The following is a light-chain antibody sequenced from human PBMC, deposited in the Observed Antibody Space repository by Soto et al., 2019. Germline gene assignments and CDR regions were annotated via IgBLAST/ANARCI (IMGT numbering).Light chain of an antibody. CDR1: QDLRTY. CDR3: QQRSNWPRT. V-gene: IGKV3-11*01. J-gene: IGKJ1*01. CDR2: DAS. Sequence: EIVVTQSPATLSLSPGERATLSCRATQDLRTYVGWYQQKPGQAPRLLIYDASNRATGIPARFSGSGSGTDFTLTISSLEPEDFAVYYCQQRSNWPRTFGQGTKVDIK.